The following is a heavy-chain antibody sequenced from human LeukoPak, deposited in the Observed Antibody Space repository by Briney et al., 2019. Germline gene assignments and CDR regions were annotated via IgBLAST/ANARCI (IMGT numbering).Heavy chain of an antibody. V-gene: IGHV1-8*01. J-gene: IGHJ5*02. D-gene: IGHD3-16*02. CDR2: MNPNSGNT. CDR1: GYTFTSYD. CDR3: ARGPYDYVWGSYRHFNWFDP. Sequence: ASVKVSCKASGYTFTSYDINWVRQATGQGLEWMGWMNPNSGNTGYAQKFRGRVTMTRNTSISTAYMELSSLRSEDTAVYYCARGPYDYVWGSYRHFNWFDPWGQGTLVTVSS.